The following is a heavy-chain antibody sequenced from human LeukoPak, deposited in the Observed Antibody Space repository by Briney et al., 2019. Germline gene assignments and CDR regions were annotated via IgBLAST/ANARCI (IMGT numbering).Heavy chain of an antibody. V-gene: IGHV3-7*01. CDR3: AGGDVFDM. CDR2: IKQDGSEK. Sequence: PGGSLRLSCAVSGFTFSSYWMGWVRQAPGKGLGWVANIKQDGSEKYYVDSVKGRFTISRDNAKNSLYLQMNSLRVEDTAVYYCAGGDVFDMWGHGTMVSVSS. D-gene: IGHD3-16*01. J-gene: IGHJ3*02. CDR1: GFTFSSYW.